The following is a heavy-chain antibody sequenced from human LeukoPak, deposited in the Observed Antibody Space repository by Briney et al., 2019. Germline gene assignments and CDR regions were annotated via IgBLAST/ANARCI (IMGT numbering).Heavy chain of an antibody. CDR1: GFTFSSYW. D-gene: IGHD6-19*01. Sequence: GGSLRLSCAASGFTFSSYWMHWVRQAPGKGLEWVANINQDGSEKYYVDSVEGRFTISRDNAKNSLYLQMNSPRAEDTAVYYCARGSGWVFDYWGQGTLVTVSS. CDR3: ARGSGWVFDY. CDR2: INQDGSEK. V-gene: IGHV3-7*01. J-gene: IGHJ4*02.